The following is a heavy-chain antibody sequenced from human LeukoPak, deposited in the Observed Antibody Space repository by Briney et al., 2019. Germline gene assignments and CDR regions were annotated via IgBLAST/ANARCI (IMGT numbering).Heavy chain of an antibody. V-gene: IGHV1-2*02. J-gene: IGHJ4*02. CDR3: AREGSNYYDSSGYPY. Sequence: GASVRVSCTASGYTFTGYYMHWVRQAPGQGLEWMGWIKPNSGGTNYAQKFQGRVTMTRDTSISTAYMELSRLRSDDTAVYYCAREGSNYYDSSGYPYWGQGTLVTVSS. CDR2: IKPNSGGT. CDR1: GYTFTGYY. D-gene: IGHD3-22*01.